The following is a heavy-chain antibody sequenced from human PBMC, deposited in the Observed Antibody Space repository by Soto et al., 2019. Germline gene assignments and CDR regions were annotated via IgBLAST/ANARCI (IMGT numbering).Heavy chain of an antibody. CDR3: VRDPQRNDY. CDR1: GYDFSSYG. Sequence: QVQLVQSGAEVKKPGASVKVSCKASGYDFSSYGISWVRQAPGQGLEWMGWISASNGNRDYAQQLQGRVTMTSDTSRTTADMELRSLRSDDTAVYYCVRDPQRNDYWGQGTLVNVAS. J-gene: IGHJ4*02. V-gene: IGHV1-18*04. D-gene: IGHD2-2*01. CDR2: ISASNGNR.